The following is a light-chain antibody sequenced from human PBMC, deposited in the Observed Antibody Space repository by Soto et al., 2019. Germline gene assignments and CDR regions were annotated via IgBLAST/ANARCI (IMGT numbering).Light chain of an antibody. V-gene: IGLV2-14*01. Sequence: QSALTQPASVSGSPGQSITISCTGTSSDVGAYIYVSWYQQYPGEAPKLMIYDVSNRFSGVSNRFSGSKSGNTASLTISGLQAEDEADYYCSSYTSSSTLEFGGGTKLTVL. J-gene: IGLJ2*01. CDR1: SSDVGAYIY. CDR2: DVS. CDR3: SSYTSSSTLE.